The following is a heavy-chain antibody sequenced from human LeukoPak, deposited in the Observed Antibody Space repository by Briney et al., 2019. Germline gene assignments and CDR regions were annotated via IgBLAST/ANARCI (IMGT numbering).Heavy chain of an antibody. J-gene: IGHJ6*02. Sequence: GRSLRLSCAASGFTFSNYAMHWVRQAPGKGLEWVAVISYDGSNKYYADSVKGRFTISRDNSKNTLYLQMNSLRAEDTAVYYCARWNCSSTSCYFNYYYYYGMDVWGQGTTVTVSS. CDR3: ARWNCSSTSCYFNYYYYYGMDV. CDR2: ISYDGSNK. CDR1: GFTFSNYA. V-gene: IGHV3-30-3*01. D-gene: IGHD2-2*01.